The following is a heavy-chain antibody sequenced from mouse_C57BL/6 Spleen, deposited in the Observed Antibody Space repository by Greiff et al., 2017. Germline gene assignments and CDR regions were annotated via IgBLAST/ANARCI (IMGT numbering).Heavy chain of an antibody. CDR3: TRDYYGSSGYFDV. Sequence: VQLQQSGAELVRPGASVTLSCKASGYTFTDYEMHWVKQTPVHGLEWIGAIDPETGGTAYNQKFKGKATLTADKSSSTAYMELRSLTSEDSAVYYCTRDYYGSSGYFDVWGTGTTVTVSS. J-gene: IGHJ1*03. CDR1: GYTFTDYE. V-gene: IGHV1-15*01. D-gene: IGHD1-1*01. CDR2: IDPETGGT.